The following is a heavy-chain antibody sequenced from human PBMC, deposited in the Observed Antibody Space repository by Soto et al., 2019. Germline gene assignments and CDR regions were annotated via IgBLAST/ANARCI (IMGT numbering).Heavy chain of an antibody. CDR3: ARDIVVVPATTEENWFDP. V-gene: IGHV1-18*01. D-gene: IGHD2-2*01. Sequence: GASVKVSCKASGYTFTSYGISWVRQAPGQRLEWMGWISAYNGNTNYAQKLQGRVTMTTDTSTSTAYMELRSLRSDDTAVYYCARDIVVVPATTEENWFDPWGQGTLVTVSS. J-gene: IGHJ5*02. CDR1: GYTFTSYG. CDR2: ISAYNGNT.